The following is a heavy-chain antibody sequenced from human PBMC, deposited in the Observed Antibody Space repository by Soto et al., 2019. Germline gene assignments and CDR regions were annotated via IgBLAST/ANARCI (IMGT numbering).Heavy chain of an antibody. CDR2: ISSSSSYI. CDR3: ASSTVTDAFDI. V-gene: IGHV3-21*01. Sequence: GGSLRLSCAASGFTFSSYSMNWVRQAPGKGLEWVSSISSSSSYIYYTDSVKGRFTISRDNAKNSLYLQMNSLRAEDTAVYYCASSTVTDAFDIWGQGTMVTVSS. D-gene: IGHD4-17*01. CDR1: GFTFSSYS. J-gene: IGHJ3*02.